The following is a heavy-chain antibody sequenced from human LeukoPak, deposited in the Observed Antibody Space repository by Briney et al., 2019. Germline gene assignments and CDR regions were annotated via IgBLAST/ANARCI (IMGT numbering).Heavy chain of an antibody. D-gene: IGHD4-11*01. V-gene: IGHV4-39*01. CDR2: FYYNGST. CDR1: GVSISSSSYY. J-gene: IGHJ4*02. CDR3: ARRGGQYDYSIDY. Sequence: SETLSLTCTVSGVSISSSSYYWGWIRQPPGKGLEWIGSFYYNGSTYYNPSLKSRVTISVDTSKNQFSLKLSSVTAADTAVYYCARRGGQYDYSIDYWGQGTLVTVSS.